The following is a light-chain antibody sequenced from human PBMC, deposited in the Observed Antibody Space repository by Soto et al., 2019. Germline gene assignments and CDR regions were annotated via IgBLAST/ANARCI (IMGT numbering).Light chain of an antibody. CDR1: QSVDSSY. CDR2: GAS. CDR3: QQYVSSSLT. Sequence: EIVLTQSRCTLSLSPGERATLSCRASQSVDSSYLAWYQQKPGQAPRLLIYGASSRATGIPDRFSGNGSGTDFTLTISRLEPEDFAVYYCQQYVSSSLTFGGGTKVEIK. J-gene: IGKJ4*01. V-gene: IGKV3-20*01.